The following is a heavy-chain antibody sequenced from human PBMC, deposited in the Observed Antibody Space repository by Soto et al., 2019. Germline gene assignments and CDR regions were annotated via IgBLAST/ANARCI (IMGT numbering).Heavy chain of an antibody. CDR2: ISGSGVST. CDR1: GFTFSSYA. Sequence: EVRLLGSGGGLVQPGGSLRLSCAASGFTFSSYAMSWVRQAPGKGLEWVPAISGSGVSTYYADSVKGRFTISRDNSKNTLYLQMTSLRAEDTAVYYCAKEHHYSSSWSEFDYWGQGTLVTVSS. D-gene: IGHD6-13*01. J-gene: IGHJ4*02. V-gene: IGHV3-23*01. CDR3: AKEHHYSSSWSEFDY.